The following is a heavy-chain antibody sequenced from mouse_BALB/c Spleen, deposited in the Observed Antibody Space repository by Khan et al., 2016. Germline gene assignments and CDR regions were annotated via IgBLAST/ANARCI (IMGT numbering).Heavy chain of an antibody. V-gene: IGHV1-77*01. CDR3: ASAVYYGSYFDY. CDR2: IYPGSGTT. D-gene: IGHD2-2*01. J-gene: IGHJ2*01. CDR1: GYTFTDYY. Sequence: QVQLQQSGAELARPGASVKLSCKASGYTFTDYYINWVKQRTRQGLEWIGEIYPGSGTTYYNEQFKGKATLTADKYSSTAYMQLRSLTSEDSAVYFCASAVYYGSYFDYWGLGTTLTVSS.